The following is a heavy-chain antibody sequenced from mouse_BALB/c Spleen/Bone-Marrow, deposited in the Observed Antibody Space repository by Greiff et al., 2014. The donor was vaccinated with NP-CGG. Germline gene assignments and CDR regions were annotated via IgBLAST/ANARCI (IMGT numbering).Heavy chain of an antibody. J-gene: IGHJ3*01. CDR3: TRYDLTTRAFAY. Sequence: VQRVESGAELVRPGASVKLSCKASGHSFTSYWMNWVKQRPGQGLEWIGMIHLSDSESRLNQKFKDKATLTVDKSSSTAYMQLSSPTSEDSAVYYCTRYDLTTRAFAYWGQGTLVTVSA. CDR2: IHLSDSES. D-gene: IGHD3-3*01. V-gene: IGHV1-61*01. CDR1: GHSFTSYW.